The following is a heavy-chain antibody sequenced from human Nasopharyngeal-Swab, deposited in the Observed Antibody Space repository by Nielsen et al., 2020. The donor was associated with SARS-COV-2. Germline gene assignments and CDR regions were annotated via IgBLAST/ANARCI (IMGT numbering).Heavy chain of an antibody. J-gene: IGHJ6*02. D-gene: IGHD1/OR15-1a*01. Sequence: SVNVSCKASGDAFSRFGISWVRQAPGQGHEWMGGIIPAFGTPTYAQDSAQDLQGRVTISADESTSTAYMELSSLRSEDTAVYYCARGKGTSYYYYYGMDVWGQGTTVTVSS. V-gene: IGHV1-69*13. CDR3: ARGKGTSYYYYYGMDV. CDR1: GDAFSRFG. CDR2: IIPAFGTP.